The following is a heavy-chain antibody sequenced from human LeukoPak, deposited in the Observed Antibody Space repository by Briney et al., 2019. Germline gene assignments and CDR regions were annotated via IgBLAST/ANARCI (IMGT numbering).Heavy chain of an antibody. CDR1: GFTVSSNY. CDR3: ARDKYSSGFFDY. D-gene: IGHD6-19*01. J-gene: IGHJ4*02. Sequence: GGSLRLSCAASGFTVSSNYMSWVRQAPGKGLEWVSVIYSGGSTYYADSVKGRFTISRDNSKNTLYLQKNSLRAEDTAVYYCARDKYSSGFFDYWGQGTLVTVSS. V-gene: IGHV3-66*01. CDR2: IYSGGST.